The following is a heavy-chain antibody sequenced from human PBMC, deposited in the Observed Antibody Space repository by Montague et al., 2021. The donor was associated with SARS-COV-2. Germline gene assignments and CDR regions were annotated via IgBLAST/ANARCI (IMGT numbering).Heavy chain of an antibody. V-gene: IGHV4-31*03. Sequence: TLSLTCIVSGGSISSGGYYWSWIRQHPGKGLEWIGYIYYSGSTYYNPSLKSRVTISVDTSKNQFSLKLSSVTAADTAVYYCAADYGERDWFDPWGQGTLVTVSS. CDR1: GGSISSGGYY. J-gene: IGHJ5*02. D-gene: IGHD4-17*01. CDR3: AADYGERDWFDP. CDR2: IYYSGST.